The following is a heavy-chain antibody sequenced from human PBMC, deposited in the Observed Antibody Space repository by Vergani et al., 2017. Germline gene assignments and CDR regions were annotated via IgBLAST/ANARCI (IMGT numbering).Heavy chain of an antibody. Sequence: QVQLVQSGAEVKKPGSSVKVSCKASGGTFSSYAISWVRQAPGQGLEWMGGIIPIFGIANYAQKFQGSVTITADKSTSTAYMERSSLRSEDTAVYYCASVADSSSWKAFDIWGQGTMVTV. CDR2: IIPIFGIA. CDR3: ASVADSSSWKAFDI. V-gene: IGHV1-69*17. D-gene: IGHD6-13*01. J-gene: IGHJ3*02. CDR1: GGTFSSYA.